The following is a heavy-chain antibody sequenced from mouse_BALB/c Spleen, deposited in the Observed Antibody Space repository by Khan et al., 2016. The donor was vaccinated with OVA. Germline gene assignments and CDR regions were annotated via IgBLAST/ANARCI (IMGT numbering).Heavy chain of an antibody. CDR1: GFTFSTYC. V-gene: IGHV1-7*01. Sequence: VQLLESGAELVKPGASLKLSCTASGFTFSTYCMSWVHQRPEQRLEWIAYINPTSGYTYYNERVKDRATLSADNAYSTAYLQLSSLTSEDSAVYCCTRDRIDYWGQGTTLTVSS. CDR3: TRDRIDY. CDR2: INPTSGYT. J-gene: IGHJ2*01.